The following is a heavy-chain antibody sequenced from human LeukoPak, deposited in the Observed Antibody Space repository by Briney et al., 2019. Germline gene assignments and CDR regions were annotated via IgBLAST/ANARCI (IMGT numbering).Heavy chain of an antibody. J-gene: IGHJ3*01. CDR1: GFVFDNYG. CDR3: AKDPNGDYVGAFDF. V-gene: IGHV3-23*01. CDR2: ITGSGKGT. Sequence: GGSLRLSCRGSGFVFDNYGMTWVRQAPGKGLEWVSAITGSGKGTWYADAVSGRFTVSRDNSRNTLYLQMDSLRADDTAVYYCAKDPNGDYVGAFDFWGPGTLVTVSS. D-gene: IGHD4-17*01.